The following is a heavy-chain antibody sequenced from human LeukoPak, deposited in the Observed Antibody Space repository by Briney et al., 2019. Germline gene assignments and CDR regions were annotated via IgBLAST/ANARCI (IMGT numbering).Heavy chain of an antibody. J-gene: IGHJ3*02. Sequence: GGSLRLSCAASGFSFTNYTMNWVRQAPRKGLEWVSIICTSGGTTYYAYSVRCRFTTSAETSKNTLYLQMTSPRAEDTAVYYCARAPSLGSVDIWGQGAIVTVSS. CDR3: ARAPSLGSVDI. CDR1: GFSFTNYT. V-gene: IGHV3-23*01. CDR2: ICTSGGTT. D-gene: IGHD3-16*01.